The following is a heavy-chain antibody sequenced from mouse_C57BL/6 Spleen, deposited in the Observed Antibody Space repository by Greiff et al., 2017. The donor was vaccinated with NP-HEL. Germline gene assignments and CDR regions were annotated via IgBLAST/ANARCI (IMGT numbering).Heavy chain of an antibody. J-gene: IGHJ3*01. CDR1: GYAFSSSW. CDR2: IYPGDGDT. V-gene: IGHV1-82*01. CDR3: ARSFPVAY. Sequence: VQLQESGPELVKPGASVKISCKASGYAFSSSWMNWVKQRPGKGLEWIGRIYPGDGDTNYNGKFKGKATLTADKSSSTAYMQLSSLTSEDSAVYFCARSFPVAYWGQGTLVTVSA.